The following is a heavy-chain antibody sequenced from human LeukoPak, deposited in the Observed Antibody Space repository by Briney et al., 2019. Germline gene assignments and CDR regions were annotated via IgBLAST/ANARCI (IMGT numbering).Heavy chain of an antibody. CDR1: GFTFSSYD. Sequence: GRSLRLSCAASGFTFSSYDMHWVRQAPGKGLEWVAVIWFHGGNRYYADSVKGRFTISRDNSKNTLYLQLNSLRAEDTAVYYCARDSLDTQPRQTAGDIFDYWGQGTLVTVSS. V-gene: IGHV3-33*08. D-gene: IGHD6-13*01. J-gene: IGHJ4*02. CDR2: IWFHGGNR. CDR3: ARDSLDTQPRQTAGDIFDY.